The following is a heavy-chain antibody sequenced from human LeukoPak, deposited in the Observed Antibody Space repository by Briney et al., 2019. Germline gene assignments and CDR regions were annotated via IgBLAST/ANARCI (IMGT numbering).Heavy chain of an antibody. Sequence: GGSLRLSCAASGFSFSNYALSWVRQAPGKGLEWVSLISGSGLQTEYADSVKGRFTISRDNPKNTLSLQMSSLNADDTAVYYCAKVDVGAVAAAPTFDYWGQGTLVTVSS. CDR3: AKVDVGAVAAAPTFDY. CDR2: ISGSGLQT. CDR1: GFSFSNYA. J-gene: IGHJ4*02. D-gene: IGHD6-19*01. V-gene: IGHV3-23*01.